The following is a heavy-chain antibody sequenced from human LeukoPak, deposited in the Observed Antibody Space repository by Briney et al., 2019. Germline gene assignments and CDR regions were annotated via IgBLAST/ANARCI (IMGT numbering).Heavy chain of an antibody. Sequence: SQTPSLTCTVSGGSICSGGYSWSWIRQPPGKGLECIGYIYHSGSTYYNPSLKSRITISVNRSKNQFSLKLTSVTAADTAVYYCARDSGSGSYYPYWGQGTLVTVSS. CDR2: IYHSGST. CDR1: GGSICSGGYS. V-gene: IGHV4-30-2*01. CDR3: ARDSGSGSYYPY. D-gene: IGHD1-26*01. J-gene: IGHJ4*02.